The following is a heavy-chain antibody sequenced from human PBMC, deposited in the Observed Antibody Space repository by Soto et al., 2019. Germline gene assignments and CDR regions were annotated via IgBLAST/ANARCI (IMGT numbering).Heavy chain of an antibody. J-gene: IGHJ6*02. CDR2: ISSAGSNR. CDR3: AREDESVVGASYYYFYGLDV. V-gene: IGHV3-30*09. CDR1: GFTFSNYA. Sequence: QVQLVESGGGVVQPGRTLRLSCAASGFTFSNYAIHWVRQAPGKWLEWLALISSAGSNRYYADSVMGRFAISRDNSKSTSYLQMYSLRTEDTAVYFCAREDESVVGASYYYFYGLDVCGQGTTVTVSS. D-gene: IGHD1-26*01.